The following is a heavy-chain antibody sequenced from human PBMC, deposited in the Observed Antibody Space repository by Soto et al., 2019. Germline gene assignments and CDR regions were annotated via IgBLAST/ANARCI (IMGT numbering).Heavy chain of an antibody. CDR3: ARERSGYSHSLGP. CDR2: ISPYSGNT. Sequence: ASVKVSCKASGYTFTTYDLSWVRQAPGQGLEWMGWISPYSGNTKYAQKLQGRVTMTTDTSTNTAYVELRSLRSDDTAVYYCARERSGYSHSLGPWGQGTLVTVS. J-gene: IGHJ5*02. D-gene: IGHD4-4*01. V-gene: IGHV1-18*01. CDR1: GYTFTTYD.